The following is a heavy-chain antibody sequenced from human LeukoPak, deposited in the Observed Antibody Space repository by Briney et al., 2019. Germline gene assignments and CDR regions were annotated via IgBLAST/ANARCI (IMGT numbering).Heavy chain of an antibody. J-gene: IGHJ5*02. CDR2: INHSGST. CDR1: GGSFSGYY. V-gene: IGHV4-34*01. Sequence: SETLSLTCAVYGGSFSGYYWSWIRQPPGKVLEWIGEINHSGSTNYNPSLKSRVTISVDTSKNQFSLKLSSVTAADTAVYYCARQIRWLRYWFDPWGQGTLVTVSS. CDR3: ARQIRWLRYWFDP. D-gene: IGHD5-12*01.